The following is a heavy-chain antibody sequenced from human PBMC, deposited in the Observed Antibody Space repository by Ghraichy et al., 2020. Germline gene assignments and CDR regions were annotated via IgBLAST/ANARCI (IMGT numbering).Heavy chain of an antibody. CDR2: INHSGST. CDR3: ARGRTRGYSRRRPDAFDI. V-gene: IGHV4-34*01. CDR1: GGSFSGYY. Sequence: SQTLSLTCAVYGGSFSGYYWSWIRQPPGKGLEWIGEINHSGSTNYNPSLKSRVTISVDTSKNQFSLKLSSVTAADTAVYYCARGRTRGYSRRRPDAFDIWGQGTMVTVSS. D-gene: IGHD5-18*01. J-gene: IGHJ3*02.